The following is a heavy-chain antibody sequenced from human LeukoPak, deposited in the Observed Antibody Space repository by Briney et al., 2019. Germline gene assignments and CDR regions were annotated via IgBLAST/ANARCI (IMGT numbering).Heavy chain of an antibody. D-gene: IGHD5-18*01. V-gene: IGHV4-34*01. CDR2: INHSGST. Sequence: PSETLSLTCTVSGGSISGYYWSWIRQPPGKGLEWIGEINHSGSTNYNPSLKSRVTISVDTSKNQFSLKLSSVTAADTAVYYCARDIGGSIYSYAPGDYWGQGTLVTVSS. CDR3: ARDIGGSIYSYAPGDY. CDR1: GGSISGYY. J-gene: IGHJ4*02.